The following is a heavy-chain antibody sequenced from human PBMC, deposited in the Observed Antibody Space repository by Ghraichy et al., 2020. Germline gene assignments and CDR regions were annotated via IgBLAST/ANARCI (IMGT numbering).Heavy chain of an antibody. CDR2: INTDWSST. V-gene: IGHV3-74*01. CDR3: ARGWGNYFDY. J-gene: IGHJ4*02. Sequence: GGSLRLSCAASGFTFSSYWIHWVRQAPGKGLVWVSRINTDWSSTTYADSVKGRFTISRDNAKNTLYLQMNSLRAEDTAVYYCARGWGNYFDYWGQGTLVTVSS. CDR1: GFTFSSYW. D-gene: IGHD3-16*01.